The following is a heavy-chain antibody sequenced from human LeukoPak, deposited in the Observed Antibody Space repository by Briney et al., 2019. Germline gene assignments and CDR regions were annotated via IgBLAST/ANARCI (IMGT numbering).Heavy chain of an antibody. CDR1: GFTFSSYG. V-gene: IGHV3-33*01. Sequence: GGSLRLSCAASGFTFSSYGMHWVRQAPGKGLEWVAVIWYDGSNKYYADSVKGRFTISRDNSKNTLYLQMNSLRAEDTAVYYCARDRDRYSSSWSRGGGYDPWGQGTLVTVSS. CDR2: IWYDGSNK. D-gene: IGHD6-13*01. J-gene: IGHJ5*02. CDR3: ARDRDRYSSSWSRGGGYDP.